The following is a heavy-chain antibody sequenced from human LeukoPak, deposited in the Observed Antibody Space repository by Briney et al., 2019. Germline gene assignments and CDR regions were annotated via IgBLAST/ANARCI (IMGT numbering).Heavy chain of an antibody. Sequence: SETLSLTCTVSGGSISSSSYYWGWIRQPPGKGLEWIGSIYYSGSTTYNPSLKSRVTMSVDTSKNQFSPKLSSVTAADTAVYYCARDKVTVTGNWFDPWGQGILVTVSS. CDR2: IYYSGST. V-gene: IGHV4-39*07. CDR3: ARDKVTVTGNWFDP. J-gene: IGHJ5*02. CDR1: GGSISSSSYY. D-gene: IGHD4-17*01.